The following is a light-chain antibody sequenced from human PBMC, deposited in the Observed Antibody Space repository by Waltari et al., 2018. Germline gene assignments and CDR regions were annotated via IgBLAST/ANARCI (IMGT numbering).Light chain of an antibody. J-gene: IGLJ2*01. V-gene: IGLV3-21*04. Sequence: SYVVTQSPSVSVAPGETARITVGGDNIGSKSVHWYQQRPGQAPGLVISYDSDRPSGIPERFSGSNSGNTATLTISWVEADDEADYYCLVWHSTTDHHGVFGGGTKLTVL. CDR1: NIGSKS. CDR3: LVWHSTTDHHGV. CDR2: YDS.